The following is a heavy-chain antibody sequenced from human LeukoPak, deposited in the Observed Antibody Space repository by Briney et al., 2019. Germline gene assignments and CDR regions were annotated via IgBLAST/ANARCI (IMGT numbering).Heavy chain of an antibody. CDR3: ATPPTGTTTTGEYYFNY. J-gene: IGHJ4*02. V-gene: IGHV1-69*05. D-gene: IGHD1-1*01. CDR2: ISPISGTT. CDR1: GGTFNRYT. Sequence: VASVKVSCKASGGTFNRYTITWVRQAPGQGLEWMGGISPISGTTNYAQKFQGRVTITTDESTSTAYVELSSLRSEDTAAYYCATPPTGTTTTGEYYFNYWGQGTLVTVSS.